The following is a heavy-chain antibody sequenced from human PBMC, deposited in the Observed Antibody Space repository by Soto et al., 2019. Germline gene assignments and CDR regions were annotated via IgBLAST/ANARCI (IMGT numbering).Heavy chain of an antibody. CDR2: IYHRGST. CDR1: GGSISSGGYS. CDR3: ARRYGYYFDY. V-gene: IGHV4-30-2*01. J-gene: IGHJ4*02. D-gene: IGHD3-9*01. Sequence: SETLSLTCAVSGGSISSGGYSWSWIRQPPGKGLEWIGYIYHRGSTYYNPSLKSRVTISVDRSKNKFSLKLSSVTAADTAVYYCARRYGYYFDYWGQGTLVTVSS.